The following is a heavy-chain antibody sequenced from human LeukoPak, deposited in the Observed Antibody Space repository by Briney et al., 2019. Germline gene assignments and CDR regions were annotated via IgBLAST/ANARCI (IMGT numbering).Heavy chain of an antibody. CDR2: ISSSSSYI. V-gene: IGHV3-21*01. Sequence: GGSLRLSCAASGFTFSSYSMNWVRQAPGKGLEWVSSISSSSSYIYYADSVKGRFTIYRDNVKNTLYLQMNSLRAEDTAVYYCAREGDIVVVPAAANAVDYWGQGTLVTVSS. J-gene: IGHJ4*02. D-gene: IGHD2-2*01. CDR1: GFTFSSYS. CDR3: AREGDIVVVPAAANAVDY.